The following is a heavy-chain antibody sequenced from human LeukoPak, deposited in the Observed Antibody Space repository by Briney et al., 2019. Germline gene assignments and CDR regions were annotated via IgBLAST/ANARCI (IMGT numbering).Heavy chain of an antibody. V-gene: IGHV3-23*01. Sequence: QPWGVLRLSCAASGFTFSSYAMHWVRQAPGKGLEWVSAISGSGGSTYYADSVKGRFTISRDNSKNTLYLQMNSLRAEDTAVYYCAKRPSSRSSGWALDYWGQGTLVTVSS. CDR2: ISGSGGST. D-gene: IGHD6-19*01. J-gene: IGHJ4*02. CDR3: AKRPSSRSSGWALDY. CDR1: GFTFSSYA.